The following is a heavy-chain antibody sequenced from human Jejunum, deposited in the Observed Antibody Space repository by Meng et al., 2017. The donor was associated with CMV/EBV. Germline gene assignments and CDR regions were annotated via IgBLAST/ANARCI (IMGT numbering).Heavy chain of an antibody. CDR3: AKGGTLNVVVPDASWAIGY. CDR1: RYA. J-gene: IGHJ4*02. Sequence: RYARGGVGRAPGKGLEWVSAISGSGGSTYYTDSVKGRFTISRDNSQNTLYLHMSSLRAEDTAVYFCAKGGTLNVVVPDASWAIGYWGQGTLVTVSS. CDR2: ISGSGGST. D-gene: IGHD2-2*01. V-gene: IGHV3-23*01.